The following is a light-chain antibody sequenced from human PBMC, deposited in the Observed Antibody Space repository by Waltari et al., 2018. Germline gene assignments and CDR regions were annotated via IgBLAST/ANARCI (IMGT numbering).Light chain of an antibody. J-gene: IGKJ2*01. CDR3: QQLNSYPRYT. Sequence: IQLTQSPSSLSASVVDRVTITCRASQGISSYLAWYQQKPGKAPKLLIYAASTLQSGVPSRFSGSGSGTDFTLTISSLQPEDFATYYCQQLNSYPRYTFGQGTKLEIK. V-gene: IGKV1-9*01. CDR1: QGISSY. CDR2: AAS.